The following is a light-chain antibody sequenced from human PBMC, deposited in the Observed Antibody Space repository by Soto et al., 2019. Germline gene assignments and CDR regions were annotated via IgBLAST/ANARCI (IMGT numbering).Light chain of an antibody. J-gene: IGLJ3*02. CDR1: GGDVGHYDL. CDR3: CSYAGNGAWV. CDR2: EVN. V-gene: IGLV2-23*02. Sequence: QSALTQPASVSGSPGQSITISCAGSGGDVGHYDLLPWYQQIPGKAPKLIIFEVNRRPSGVSDRFSGFKSGNTASLTISGLQAEDEADFFCCSYAGNGAWVFGGGTKLTVL.